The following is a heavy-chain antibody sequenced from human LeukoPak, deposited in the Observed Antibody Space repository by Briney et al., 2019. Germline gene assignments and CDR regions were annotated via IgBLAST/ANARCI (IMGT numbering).Heavy chain of an antibody. CDR3: ARVRGAWFGEPFDY. J-gene: IGHJ4*02. Sequence: TGGSLRLSCAASGYTFSMYSMVWVRQAPGKGLERISYISSTSTDMDYADSVKGRFTISRDNAKNSLYLQMNSLRVEDTGVYYCARVRGAWFGEPFDYWGQGTLVTVSS. D-gene: IGHD3-10*01. V-gene: IGHV3-48*01. CDR2: ISSTSTDM. CDR1: GYTFSMYS.